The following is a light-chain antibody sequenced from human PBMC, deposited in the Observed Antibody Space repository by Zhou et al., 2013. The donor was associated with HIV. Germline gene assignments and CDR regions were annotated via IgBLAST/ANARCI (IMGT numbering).Light chain of an antibody. Sequence: DIQMTQSPSAMSASVGDRVTITCRASQSLSSWLAWYQQKPGKAPKLLIYKASSLESGVPSRFSGSGSGTEFTLTISSLQPDDFATYYCQQYASYPETFGQGTKVEIK. CDR2: KAS. J-gene: IGKJ1*01. CDR1: QSLSSW. V-gene: IGKV1-5*03. CDR3: QQYASYPET.